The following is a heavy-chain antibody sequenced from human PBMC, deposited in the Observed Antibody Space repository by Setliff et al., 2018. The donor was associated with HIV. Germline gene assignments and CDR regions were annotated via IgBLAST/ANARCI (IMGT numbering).Heavy chain of an antibody. D-gene: IGHD3-16*02. CDR3: AREFPLRLGELSLPGY. Sequence: GASVKVSCKASGYTFTNYYIHWVRQAPGQGLEWMGLINPSGGRTSYAQKLQGRLTMTRDTSISTAYMELRRLRSDDTAVYYCAREFPLRLGELSLPGYWGQGTLVTVSS. CDR2: INPSGGRT. CDR1: GYTFTNYY. J-gene: IGHJ4*02. V-gene: IGHV1-46*01.